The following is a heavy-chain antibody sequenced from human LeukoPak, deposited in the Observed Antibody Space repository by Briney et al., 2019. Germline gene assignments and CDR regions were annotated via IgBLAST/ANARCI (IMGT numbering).Heavy chain of an antibody. CDR2: IRSKAYGGTT. Sequence: GGSLRLSCTASGFTFGDYAMSWVRQAPGKGLEWVGFIRSKAYGGTTEYAASVKGRFTISRDDSKSIAYLQMNSLKTEDTAVYYCTRAPHSYGSCYFDYWGQGTLVTVSS. CDR3: TRAPHSYGSCYFDY. CDR1: GFTFGDYA. V-gene: IGHV3-49*04. D-gene: IGHD5-18*01. J-gene: IGHJ4*02.